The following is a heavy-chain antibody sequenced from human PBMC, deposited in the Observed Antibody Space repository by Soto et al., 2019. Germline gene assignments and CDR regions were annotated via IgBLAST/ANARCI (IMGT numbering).Heavy chain of an antibody. CDR3: ARDQEEWLDTFDY. CDR1: GFTFSSYS. J-gene: IGHJ4*02. D-gene: IGHD6-19*01. CDR2: ISSSSSYI. Sequence: ESGGGLVKPGGSLRLSCAASGFTFSSYSTNWVRQAPGKGLEWVSSISSSSSYIYYADSVKGRFTISRDNAKNSLYLQMNSLRAEDTAVYYCARDQEEWLDTFDYWGQGTLVTVSS. V-gene: IGHV3-21*01.